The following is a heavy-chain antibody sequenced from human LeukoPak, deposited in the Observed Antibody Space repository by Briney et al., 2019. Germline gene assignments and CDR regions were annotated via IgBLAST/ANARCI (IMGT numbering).Heavy chain of an antibody. Sequence: GGSLRLSCAASGFTFSSYAMSWVRQAPGKGLEWVSVIYSGGSTYYADSVKGRFTISRDNSKNTLYLQMNSLRAEDTAVYYCARGGDEQPAQAFDIWGQGTMVTVSS. D-gene: IGHD3-10*01. J-gene: IGHJ3*02. CDR1: GFTFSSYA. V-gene: IGHV3-53*01. CDR3: ARGGDEQPAQAFDI. CDR2: IYSGGST.